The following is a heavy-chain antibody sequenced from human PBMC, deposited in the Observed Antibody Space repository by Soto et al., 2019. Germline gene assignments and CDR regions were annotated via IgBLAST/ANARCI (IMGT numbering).Heavy chain of an antibody. V-gene: IGHV2-5*01. CDR3: AHRVRYGDYLSWFDP. CDR2: IYWNDDK. CDR1: GFSLSTSGVG. D-gene: IGHD4-17*01. J-gene: IGHJ5*02. Sequence: QITLKESGPTLVKPTQTLTLTCTFSGFSLSTSGVGVGWIRQPPGKALEWLALIYWNDDKRYSPSLKSRLTITKDTSKNQVVLTMTNMDPVDTATYYCAHRVRYGDYLSWFDPWGQRTLVTVSS.